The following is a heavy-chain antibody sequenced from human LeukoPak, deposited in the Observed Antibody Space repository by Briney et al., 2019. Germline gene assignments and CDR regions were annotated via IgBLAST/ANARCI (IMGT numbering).Heavy chain of an antibody. CDR2: ISVYNGNT. CDR3: ARADDRNHDLWSGQGFFDR. CDR1: GYSLASYG. Sequence: ASVKVSCKASGYSLASYGITWVRQAPGQGLEWMGWISVYNGNTKYIQKLQGRVTMTTDTSTSTAYMELRSLRSDDTAVYYCARADDRNHDLWSGQGFFDRWGQGTLVTASS. J-gene: IGHJ4*02. D-gene: IGHD3-3*01. V-gene: IGHV1-18*01.